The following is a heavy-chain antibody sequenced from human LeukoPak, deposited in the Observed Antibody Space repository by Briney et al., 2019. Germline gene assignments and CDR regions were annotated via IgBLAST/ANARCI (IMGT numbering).Heavy chain of an antibody. CDR2: INHSGST. CDR3: ARGQEDGDLFDY. CDR1: GGSFSGYY. J-gene: IGHJ4*02. D-gene: IGHD4-17*01. V-gene: IGHV4-34*01. Sequence: SETLSLTCAVYGGSFSGYYWSWIRQPPGKGLECIGEINHSGSTNYNPSLKSRVTISVDTSKNQFSLKLSSVTAADTAVYYCARGQEDGDLFDYWGQGTLVTVSS.